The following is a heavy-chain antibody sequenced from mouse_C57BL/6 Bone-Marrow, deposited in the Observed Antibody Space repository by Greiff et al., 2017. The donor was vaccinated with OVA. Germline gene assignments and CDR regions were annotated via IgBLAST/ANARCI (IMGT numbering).Heavy chain of an antibody. V-gene: IGHV1-26*01. Sequence: VQLQQSGPELVKPGASVKISCKASGYTFTDYYMNWVKQSHGKSLEWIGDINPNNGGTSYNQKFKGKATLTVDKSSSTAYMELRSLTSEDSAVYYCARDYYGSSLWWYFDGWGTGTTVTVSS. CDR2: INPNNGGT. D-gene: IGHD1-1*01. J-gene: IGHJ1*03. CDR3: ARDYYGSSLWWYFDG. CDR1: GYTFTDYY.